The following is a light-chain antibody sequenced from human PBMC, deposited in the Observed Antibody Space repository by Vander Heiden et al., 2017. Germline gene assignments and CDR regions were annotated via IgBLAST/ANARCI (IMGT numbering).Light chain of an antibody. CDR2: DAS. CDR3: QHDDSYSHA. J-gene: IGKJ1*01. V-gene: IGKV1-5*01. Sequence: DIQMTQSPSTLSASVGDRVSITCRASQNINTWLAWYQQKPGKAPNLLIYDASNLGSGVPSRFSGSGSGTEFTLTISSLQPDDFATYYCQHDDSYSHAFGQGTKVEVK. CDR1: QNINTW.